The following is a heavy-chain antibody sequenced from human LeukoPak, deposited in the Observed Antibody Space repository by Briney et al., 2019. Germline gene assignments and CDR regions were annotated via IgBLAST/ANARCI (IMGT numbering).Heavy chain of an antibody. CDR3: ARHFSGSYYVAMDY. CDR1: GGSISSYY. CDR2: IYTSGST. Sequence: KPSETLSLTCTVSGGSISSYYWSWIRQPAGKGLEWIGRIYTSGSTNYNPSLKSRVTISVDTSKNQFSLKLSSVTAADTAVYYCARHFSGSYYVAMDYWGQGTLVTVSS. D-gene: IGHD1-26*01. V-gene: IGHV4-4*07. J-gene: IGHJ4*02.